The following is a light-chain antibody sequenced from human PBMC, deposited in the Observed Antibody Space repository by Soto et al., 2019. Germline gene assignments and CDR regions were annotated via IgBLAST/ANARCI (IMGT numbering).Light chain of an antibody. CDR1: QSVSSSY. V-gene: IGKV3-20*01. CDR3: HQYDGSRT. CDR2: DAS. Sequence: EIVLTQSPATLSLSPGERATLSCRASQSVSSSYLAWDQQKPGQAPRLVIHDASIRAAGIPDRFSGSESGTDFTLTISRLEPEDVAVYYCHQYDGSRTFGRGTKVEIK. J-gene: IGKJ1*01.